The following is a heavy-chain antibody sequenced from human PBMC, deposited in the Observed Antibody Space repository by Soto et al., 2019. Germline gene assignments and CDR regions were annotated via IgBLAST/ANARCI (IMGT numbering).Heavy chain of an antibody. CDR3: AKDRQYPRDYFHY. Sequence: EVHLLESGGGLVQPGGSLRLSCAASGFTFSSYAMNWVRQAPGKGLEWVSGISASGGTTYYADSVKGRFIISRDNSKNTVFLQMDSLRAEDTAVYYCAKDRQYPRDYFHYWGQGTLVTVSS. D-gene: IGHD4-4*01. CDR2: ISASGGTT. V-gene: IGHV3-23*01. J-gene: IGHJ4*02. CDR1: GFTFSSYA.